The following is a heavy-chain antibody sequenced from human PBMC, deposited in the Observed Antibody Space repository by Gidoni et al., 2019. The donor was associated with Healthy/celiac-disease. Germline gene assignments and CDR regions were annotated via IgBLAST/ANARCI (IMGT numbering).Heavy chain of an antibody. Sequence: QVQLQQWGAGLLKPSETLSLTCAVYGGSFSGYYWSWIRQPPGKGLEWIGEINHSGSTNYNPSLKSRVTRSVDTSKNQFSLKLSSVTAADTAVYYCARAWHGRGGYNYWGQGTLVTVSS. J-gene: IGHJ4*02. CDR1: GGSFSGYY. V-gene: IGHV4-34*01. CDR3: ARAWHGRGGYNY. CDR2: INHSGST. D-gene: IGHD1-26*01.